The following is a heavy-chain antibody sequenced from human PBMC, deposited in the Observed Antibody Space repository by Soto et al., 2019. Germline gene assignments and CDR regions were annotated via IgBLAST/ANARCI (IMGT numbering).Heavy chain of an antibody. CDR3: ARGQRGYSYGYGDEAIDY. J-gene: IGHJ4*02. D-gene: IGHD5-18*01. Sequence: QVQLVQSGAEMKKPGSSVKVSCKASGGTFSSYTISWVRQAPGQGLEWMGRIIPILGIANYAQKFQGRVTITADKSTSTAYMELSSLRSEDTAVYYCARGQRGYSYGYGDEAIDYWGQGTLVTVSS. V-gene: IGHV1-69*02. CDR2: IIPILGIA. CDR1: GGTFSSYT.